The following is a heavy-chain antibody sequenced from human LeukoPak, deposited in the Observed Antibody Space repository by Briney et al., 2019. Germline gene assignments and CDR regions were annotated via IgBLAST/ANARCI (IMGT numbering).Heavy chain of an antibody. CDR2: IYHRGST. D-gene: IGHD3-22*01. CDR1: GYSISNGYY. V-gene: IGHV4-38-2*02. Sequence: SETLSLTCTVSGYSISNGYYWGWIRQPPGKGLEWVGSIYHRGSTYYNPSLRSRVTISLDTSKNQFSLKLSSVTAADTAVYYCGRPLSYYSDSSGDNAFDIWGQGTMVTVSS. CDR3: GRPLSYYSDSSGDNAFDI. J-gene: IGHJ3*02.